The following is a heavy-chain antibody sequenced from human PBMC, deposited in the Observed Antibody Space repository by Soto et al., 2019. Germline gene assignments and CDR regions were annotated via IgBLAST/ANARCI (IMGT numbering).Heavy chain of an antibody. Sequence: PGGSLRLSCAASGFTFSSYAMHWVRQAPGKGLEWVAVISYDGSNKYYADSVKGRFAISRDNSKNTLYLQMNSLRAEDTAVYYCARDGVDIVVVVAATPIYYFDDWGQGTLVTVSS. CDR1: GFTFSSYA. D-gene: IGHD2-15*01. CDR2: ISYDGSNK. CDR3: ARDGVDIVVVVAATPIYYFDD. V-gene: IGHV3-30*09. J-gene: IGHJ4*02.